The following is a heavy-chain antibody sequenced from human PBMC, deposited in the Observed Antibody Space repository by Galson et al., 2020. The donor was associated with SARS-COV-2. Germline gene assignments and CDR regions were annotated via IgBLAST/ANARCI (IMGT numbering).Heavy chain of an antibody. V-gene: IGHV1-18*01. Sequence: ASVKVSCKASGFDFVSYGITWVRQAPGQGLEWMGWISLYSGNPEYAETLRDRVIMTGDTSTSTAYLELRSLKSDDTAVYYCTRGDQTSLFVWGQGTLVSVSS. D-gene: IGHD2-2*01. CDR2: ISLYSGNP. CDR1: GFDFVSYG. J-gene: IGHJ4*02. CDR3: TRGDQTSLFV.